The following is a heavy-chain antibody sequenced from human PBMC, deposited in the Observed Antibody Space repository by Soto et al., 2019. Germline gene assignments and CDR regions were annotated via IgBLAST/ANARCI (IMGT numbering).Heavy chain of an antibody. CDR1: GGSFSGYY. Sequence: QVQLQQWGAGLLKPSETLSLTCAVYGGSFSGYYWSWIRQPPGKGLEWIGEINHSGSTNYNPSLKSRVTISVDTSKNQFSLKLSSVTAADTAVYYCERGRSEKNIVVVPAANHYWGQGTLVTVSS. V-gene: IGHV4-34*01. D-gene: IGHD2-2*01. CDR2: INHSGST. J-gene: IGHJ4*02. CDR3: ERGRSEKNIVVVPAANHY.